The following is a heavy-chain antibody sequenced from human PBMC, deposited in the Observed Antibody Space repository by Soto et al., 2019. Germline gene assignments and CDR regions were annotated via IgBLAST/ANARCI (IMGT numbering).Heavy chain of an antibody. J-gene: IGHJ4*02. V-gene: IGHV1-2*02. CDR3: ARVRVASGWYTSPDY. D-gene: IGHD6-19*01. Sequence: QVQLVQSGAEVKNPGASVKVSCKASGYTFTDYYMHWVRQAPGQGLEGMAWINPNSGATDFAQKFRGRVTMTRDTYISTAYMELSRMRSNDTAMYYCARVRVASGWYTSPDYWGQGTLVTVSS. CDR2: INPNSGAT. CDR1: GYTFTDYY.